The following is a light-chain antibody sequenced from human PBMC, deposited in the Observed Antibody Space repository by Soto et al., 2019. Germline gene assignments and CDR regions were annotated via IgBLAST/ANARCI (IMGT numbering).Light chain of an antibody. CDR2: DAS. CDR3: QQRSSWIT. CDR1: QSVSTY. V-gene: IGKV3-11*01. Sequence: EVVLSQSLATRSLSAGERATLSCRASQSVSTYLAWYQQKPGQAPRLLIYDASNRATGIPARFSGSGSATDFTLTISSLEPEDFAVYYCQQRSSWITFGQGTLLEVK. J-gene: IGKJ5*01.